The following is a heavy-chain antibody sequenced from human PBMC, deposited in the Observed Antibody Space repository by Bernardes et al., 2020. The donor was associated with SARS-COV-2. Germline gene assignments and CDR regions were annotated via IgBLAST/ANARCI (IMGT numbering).Heavy chain of an antibody. CDR1: GGIFSSYG. CDR3: ARDGGTMSSTMDV. D-gene: IGHD3-16*01. J-gene: IGHJ6*02. CDR2: IIPIFDTL. Sequence: SVKVSCKASGGIFSSYGISWVRQAPGQGLEWMGQIIPIFDTLHYAQKFQGRVTITADDSTTTAYMELSSLRSEDTAIYYCARDGGTMSSTMDVWGQGTTVTVSS. V-gene: IGHV1-69*13.